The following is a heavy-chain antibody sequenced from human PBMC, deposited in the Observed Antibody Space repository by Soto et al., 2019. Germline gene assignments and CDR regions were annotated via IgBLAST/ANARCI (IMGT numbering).Heavy chain of an antibody. CDR1: GYSFTSYW. V-gene: IGHV5-51*01. CDR3: ARHIAPIYGGNSDYFDY. CDR2: IYPGDSDA. J-gene: IGHJ4*02. Sequence: GESLKISCKGSGYSFTSYWIGWVRQMPGKGLEWMGIIYPGDSDARYGPSFQGQVTISADKSISTAYLQWSSLKASDTAMYYCARHIAPIYGGNSDYFDYWGQGTLVTVSS. D-gene: IGHD4-17*01.